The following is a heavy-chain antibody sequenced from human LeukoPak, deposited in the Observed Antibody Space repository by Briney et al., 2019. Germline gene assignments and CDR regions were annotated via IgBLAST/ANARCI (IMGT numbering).Heavy chain of an antibody. D-gene: IGHD3-3*01. Sequence: ASVKVSCKASGYTFTGYYMHWVRQAPGQGLEWMGWTNPNSGGTHYAQKFQGRVTMTRDTSISTASMELSRLRSDDTAVYYCARVGVVIIRRAYYFDYWGQGTPVTVSS. CDR1: GYTFTGYY. CDR3: ARVGVVIIRRAYYFDY. J-gene: IGHJ4*02. CDR2: TNPNSGGT. V-gene: IGHV1-2*02.